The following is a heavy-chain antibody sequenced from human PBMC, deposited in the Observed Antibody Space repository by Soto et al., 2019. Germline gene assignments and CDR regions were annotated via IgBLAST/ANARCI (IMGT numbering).Heavy chain of an antibody. CDR2: TYYRSKWYN. Sequence: LSQTLSLTCAISGDSVSSNSAAWNWIRQSPSRGLEWLGRTYYRSKWYNDYAISVRTRITINPDTSKNQFSLQLSSVTPEDTAVYYCARIVGATADCWGRGTLVTVSS. D-gene: IGHD1-26*01. CDR1: GDSVSSNSAA. V-gene: IGHV6-1*01. CDR3: ARIVGATADC. J-gene: IGHJ4*02.